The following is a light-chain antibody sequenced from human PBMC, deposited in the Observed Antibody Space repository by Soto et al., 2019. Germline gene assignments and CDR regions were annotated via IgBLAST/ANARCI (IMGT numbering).Light chain of an antibody. Sequence: QSALTQPPCASGSPGQSVTISCTGTTSDVGGYNYVSWYQLHPGKVPKLIISEVNKRPSGVPDRFSGSKSGSTASLTVSGLQAEDEADYFCSSYAGSKNFILFGGGTKVTVL. CDR2: EVN. V-gene: IGLV2-8*01. J-gene: IGLJ2*01. CDR1: TSDVGGYNY. CDR3: SSYAGSKNFIL.